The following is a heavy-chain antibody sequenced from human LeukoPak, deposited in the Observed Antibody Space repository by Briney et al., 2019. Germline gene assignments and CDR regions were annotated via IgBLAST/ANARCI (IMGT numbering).Heavy chain of an antibody. D-gene: IGHD6-19*01. V-gene: IGHV3-23*01. J-gene: IGHJ4*02. CDR2: ISDSGGTT. Sequence: PGGSLRLSCAASGFTFNSEDMTWVRQGPGKGLEWVSSISDSGGTTYYADSVKGRFTISRDNSKNTVYLQMNSLRAEDTALYYCAKGLGFLPQFDYWGQGTLVAVSS. CDR3: AKGLGFLPQFDY. CDR1: GFTFNSED.